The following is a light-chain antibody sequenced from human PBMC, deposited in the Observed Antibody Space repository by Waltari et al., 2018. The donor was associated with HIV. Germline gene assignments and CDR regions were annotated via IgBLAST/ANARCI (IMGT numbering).Light chain of an antibody. CDR1: QGTSNN. V-gene: IGKV3-15*01. CDR2: DVS. Sequence: EIVMTQTPAPMSVSPGARVTLSCRASQGTSNNVAGYQKNPGHSPRLLMFDVSTSATSTPARISGSESATEFTHTFRCLQSEELAVFYCRQYDNWLPWTLGQGTKV. CDR3: RQYDNWLPWT. J-gene: IGKJ1*01.